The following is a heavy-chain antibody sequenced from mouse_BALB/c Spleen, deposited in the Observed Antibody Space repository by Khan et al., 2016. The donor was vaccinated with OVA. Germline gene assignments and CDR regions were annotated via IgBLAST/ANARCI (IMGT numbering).Heavy chain of an antibody. D-gene: IGHD1-1*01. J-gene: IGHJ2*01. Sequence: EVQLQESGPGLVKPSQSLSLTCSVTGYLITSGCYWNWLRQFPGNKLEWMGHISYDGNNNYNPSLKTRISITRDTSKNQFFLRLNSVTTEDTATYCCVRDEGYYYGDYFDYWGQGTTLTVSS. CDR3: VRDEGYYYGDYFDY. CDR1: GYLITSGCY. CDR2: ISYDGNN. V-gene: IGHV3-6*02.